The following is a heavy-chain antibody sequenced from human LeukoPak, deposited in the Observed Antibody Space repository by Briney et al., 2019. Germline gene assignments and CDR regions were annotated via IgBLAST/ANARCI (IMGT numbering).Heavy chain of an antibody. CDR2: FSGGDTKI. CDR3: AKVVGYLDPFDI. V-gene: IGHV3-23*01. D-gene: IGHD3-22*01. Sequence: GGSLRLSCAASGFTFSSSAMSWVRQAPGEGLEWVSGFSGGDTKIFYADSVKGRFTISRDNSKNTLYLQMNSLSADDTALYYCAKVVGYLDPFDIWGQGTMVTVSS. J-gene: IGHJ3*02. CDR1: GFTFSSSA.